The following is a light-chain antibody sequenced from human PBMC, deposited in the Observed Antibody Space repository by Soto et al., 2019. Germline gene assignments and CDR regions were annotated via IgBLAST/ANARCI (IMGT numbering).Light chain of an antibody. V-gene: IGKV3-11*01. CDR1: QNIASY. Sequence: EIVLTQSPATLSLSPGERATLSCRASQNIASYLAWYQHRPGQAPRLLISDASNRAAGSPDRFSGSGSGTAFTLPFSSLEPEDFAIYYCQQRTNWPPLTVGGGTSVDIK. CDR2: DAS. CDR3: QQRTNWPPLT. J-gene: IGKJ4*01.